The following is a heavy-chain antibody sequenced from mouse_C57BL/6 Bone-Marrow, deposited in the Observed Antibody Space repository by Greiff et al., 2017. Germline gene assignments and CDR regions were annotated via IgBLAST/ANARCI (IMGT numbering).Heavy chain of an antibody. J-gene: IGHJ1*03. CDR2: INPNNGGT. CDR3: ARGGTTDWYFDV. CDR1: GYTFTDYN. D-gene: IGHD1-1*01. V-gene: IGHV1-18*01. Sequence: EVQLVESGPELVKPGASVKIPCKASGYTFTDYNMDWVKQSHGKSLEWIGDINPNNGGTIYNQKFKGKATLTVDKSSSTAYMELRSLTSEDTAVYYCARGGTTDWYFDVWGTGTTVTVSS.